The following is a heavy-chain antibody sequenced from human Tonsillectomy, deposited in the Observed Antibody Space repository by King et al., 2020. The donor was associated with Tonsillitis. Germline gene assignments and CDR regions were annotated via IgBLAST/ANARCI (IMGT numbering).Heavy chain of an antibody. V-gene: IGHV3-43*02. CDR3: AKDRDFWSGYVDY. CDR2: ISVDGGST. J-gene: IGHJ4*02. D-gene: IGHD3-3*01. Sequence: VQLVESGGGVVQPGGSLRLSCAASGFTFDDNAMHWVRQAPGKGLEWVSLISVDGGSTYYAESVKGRFTKSRDNSKNSRYLQRNSPRTEDTALYYCAKDRDFWSGYVDYWGQGTLVTVSS. CDR1: GFTFDDNA.